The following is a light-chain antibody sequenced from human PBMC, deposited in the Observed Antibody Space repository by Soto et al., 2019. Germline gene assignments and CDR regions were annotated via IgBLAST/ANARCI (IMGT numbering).Light chain of an antibody. V-gene: IGKV3-15*01. Sequence: EIVMTQSPATLSVSPGERATFSCRASQSVSSNLAWYQQKPGQAPRLLIYGASIRATGIPARFSGSGSGTEFTLTISSLQSEDFAVYSCHQYGSSPWTFGQGTKVEIK. J-gene: IGKJ1*01. CDR2: GAS. CDR3: HQYGSSPWT. CDR1: QSVSSN.